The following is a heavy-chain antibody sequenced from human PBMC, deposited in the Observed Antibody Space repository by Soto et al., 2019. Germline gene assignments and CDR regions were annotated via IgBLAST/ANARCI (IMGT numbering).Heavy chain of an antibody. CDR3: ARAVWGDSSGFQGWYFDL. J-gene: IGHJ2*01. Sequence: EVQLVESGGGLVQPGGSLRLSCAASGFTFSSYWMSWVRQAPGKGLEWVANIKQDGSEKYYVDSVKGRFTISRDNAKNSLYLQMSSLGAEETAVYYCARAVWGDSSGFQGWYFDLWGRGTLVTVSS. CDR2: IKQDGSEK. CDR1: GFTFSSYW. V-gene: IGHV3-7*01. D-gene: IGHD3-22*01.